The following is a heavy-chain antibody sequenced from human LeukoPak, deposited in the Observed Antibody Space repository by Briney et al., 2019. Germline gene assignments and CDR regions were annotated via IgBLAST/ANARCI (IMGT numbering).Heavy chain of an antibody. CDR3: AKDGTPYYDFWSGPPLYYYYYMDV. CDR1: GFTFSSYW. D-gene: IGHD3-3*01. V-gene: IGHV3-74*01. CDR2: INGDGSTT. J-gene: IGHJ6*03. Sequence: GGSLRLSCAASGFTFSSYWMHWVRQAPGKGLVWVSRINGDGSTTAYADSVKGRFTISRDNAKNTLYLQMNSLRAEDTAVYYCAKDGTPYYDFWSGPPLYYYYYMDVWGKGTTVTVSS.